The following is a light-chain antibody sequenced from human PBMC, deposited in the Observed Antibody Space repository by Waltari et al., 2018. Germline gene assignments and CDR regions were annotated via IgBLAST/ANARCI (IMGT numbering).Light chain of an antibody. CDR3: QVWDSGSDHPV. V-gene: IGLV3-21*04. J-gene: IGLJ3*02. Sequence: SYVLTQPPSVSVAPGKTARITCGGNNIGSKSVHWYQQKPGQAPVLVIYYDSDRPSGIPERFSGSNSGNTATLTISRVEAGDEADYYCQVWDSGSDHPVFSGGTKLTVL. CDR2: YDS. CDR1: NIGSKS.